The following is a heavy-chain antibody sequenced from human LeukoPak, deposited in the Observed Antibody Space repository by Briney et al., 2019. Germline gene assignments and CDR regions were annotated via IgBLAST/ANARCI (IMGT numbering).Heavy chain of an antibody. CDR2: VDPEDGET. V-gene: IGHV1-69-2*01. CDR3: ATDIYSSSWFSY. CDR1: GYTFSDHF. D-gene: IGHD6-13*01. Sequence: ASVKVSCRVSGYTFSDHFIHWVQQAPGKGLEWMGLVDPEDGETIYAEKFQDRVTITADTSIDTTYMEVKTLKSEDTAVYFCATDIYSSSWFSYWGQGTLVTVSS. J-gene: IGHJ4*02.